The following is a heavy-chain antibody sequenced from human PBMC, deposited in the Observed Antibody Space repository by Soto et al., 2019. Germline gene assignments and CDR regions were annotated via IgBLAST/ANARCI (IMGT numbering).Heavy chain of an antibody. CDR1: GGTFSSYA. CDR3: VVAAHADYYYYYGMDV. D-gene: IGHD6-6*01. J-gene: IGHJ6*02. CDR2: IIPIFGTA. Sequence: SVKVSCKASGGTFSSYAISWVRQAPGQGLEWMGGIIPIFGTANYAQKFQGRVTITADESTSTAYMELSSLRSEDTAVYYCVVAAHADYYYYYGMDVWGQGTTVTVSS. V-gene: IGHV1-69*13.